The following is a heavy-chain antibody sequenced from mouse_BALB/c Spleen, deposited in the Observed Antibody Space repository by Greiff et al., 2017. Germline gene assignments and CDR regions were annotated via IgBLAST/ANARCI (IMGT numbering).Heavy chain of an antibody. J-gene: IGHJ1*01. CDR2: ISDGGSYT. D-gene: IGHD2-1*01. Sequence: EVKLMESGGGLVKPGGSLKLSCAASGFTFSDYYMYWVRQTPEKRLEWVATISDGGSYTYYPDSVKGRFTISRDNAKNNLYLQMSSLKSEDTAMYYCASYGNYDWYFDVWGAGTTVTVSS. CDR3: ASYGNYDWYFDV. CDR1: GFTFSDYY. V-gene: IGHV5-4*02.